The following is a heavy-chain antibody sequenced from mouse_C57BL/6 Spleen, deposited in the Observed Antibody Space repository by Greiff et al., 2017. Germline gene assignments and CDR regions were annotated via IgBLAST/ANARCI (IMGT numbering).Heavy chain of an antibody. J-gene: IGHJ2*01. D-gene: IGHD1-1*01. CDR1: GFTFSSYA. Sequence: EVQVVESGEGLVKPGGSLKLSCAASGFTFSSYAMSWVRQTPEKRLEWVAYISSGGDYIYYADTVKGRFTISRDNARNTLYLQMSSLKSEDTAMYYCTREGRTTDYFDYWGQGTTLTVSS. V-gene: IGHV5-9-1*02. CDR3: TREGRTTDYFDY. CDR2: ISSGGDYI.